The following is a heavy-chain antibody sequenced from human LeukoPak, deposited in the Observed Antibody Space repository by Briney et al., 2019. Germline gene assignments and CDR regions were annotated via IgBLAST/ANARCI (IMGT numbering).Heavy chain of an antibody. CDR3: AKDGSWSCTD. D-gene: IGHD2-8*02. Sequence: GGSLRLSCGASGFTFSSSAMHWVRDGPGKGLEWVAYIAHHGNNKYYADSVKGRFTISRDNSKGSLYLQMNSLRADDTAVYYCAKDGSWSCTDWGQGTLVRVSS. CDR2: IAHHGNNK. V-gene: IGHV3-30*02. CDR1: GFTFSSSA. J-gene: IGHJ4*02.